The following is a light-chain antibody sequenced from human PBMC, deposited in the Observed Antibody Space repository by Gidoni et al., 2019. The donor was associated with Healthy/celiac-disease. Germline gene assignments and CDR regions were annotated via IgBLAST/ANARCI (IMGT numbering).Light chain of an antibody. J-gene: IGKJ4*01. CDR3: QQYNSYPLT. Sequence: DIQMTQSPSTLSASVGDRVTITCRASQRMSSWLAWYQQKPGKAPKLLIYKASSLESGVPARFSGSGSGTEFTLTISSLQPDDFATYYCQQYNSYPLTFGGGTKVEIK. CDR2: KAS. CDR1: QRMSSW. V-gene: IGKV1-5*03.